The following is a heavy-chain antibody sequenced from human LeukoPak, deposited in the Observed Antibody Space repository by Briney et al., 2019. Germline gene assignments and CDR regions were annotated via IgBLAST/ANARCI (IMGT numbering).Heavy chain of an antibody. J-gene: IGHJ6*02. CDR3: ARRSNVIDV. CDR2: IYPADSDT. Sequence: GESLKISCKGSGYNFANYWIGWVRQMPGKGLELMGIIYPADSDTRYSPSFQGRVTISADKSISTASLQWSSLKAPDTAMYYCARRSNVIDVWGQGTTVTVSS. V-gene: IGHV5-51*01. CDR1: GYNFANYW.